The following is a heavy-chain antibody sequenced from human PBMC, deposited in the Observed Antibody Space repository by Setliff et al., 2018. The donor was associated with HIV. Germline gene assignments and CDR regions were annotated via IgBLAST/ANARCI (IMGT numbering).Heavy chain of an antibody. V-gene: IGHV4-39*02. CDR1: GASVSTTGYY. Sequence: PSETLSLTCTVSGASVSTTGYYWGWLRQSPGKGLQWIGTTFYSGSTYYNPSLKSRVTISLDTSNNDFSLTLTSVTAADTALYFCATYLSDNYLDEAFDIWGRGTMVTVSS. CDR2: TFYSGST. CDR3: ATYLSDNYLDEAFDI. J-gene: IGHJ3*02. D-gene: IGHD3-3*01.